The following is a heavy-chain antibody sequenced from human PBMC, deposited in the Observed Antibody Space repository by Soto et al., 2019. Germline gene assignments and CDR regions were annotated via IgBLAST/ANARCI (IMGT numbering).Heavy chain of an antibody. CDR2: IYWDDAK. Sequence: QITLKESGPTLVRPTQTLTLTCTFSGLALSTSGVGVGWIRQAPGKALEWLALIYWDDAKRYSPSLKSRLTITNDTAKNQVVLTITNMDPVDTATYYCARRLRYSSGWYGGFDPCGQGTLVTVSS. CDR1: GLALSTSGVG. J-gene: IGHJ5*02. D-gene: IGHD6-19*01. CDR3: ARRLRYSSGWYGGFDP. V-gene: IGHV2-5*02.